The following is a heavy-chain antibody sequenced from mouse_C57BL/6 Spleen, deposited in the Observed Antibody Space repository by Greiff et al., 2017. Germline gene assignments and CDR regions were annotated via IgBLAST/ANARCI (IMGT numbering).Heavy chain of an antibody. CDR2: INPNNGGT. CDR3: ARRGLTTVVAFDY. V-gene: IGHV1-26*01. D-gene: IGHD1-1*01. CDR1: GYTFTDYY. Sequence: VQLQQSGPELVKPGASVKISCKASGYTFTDYYMNWVKQSHGKSLEWIGDINPNNGGTSYNQKFKGKATLTVDKSSSTAYMELRSLTSEDSAVYYCARRGLTTVVAFDYWGQGTTLTVSS. J-gene: IGHJ2*01.